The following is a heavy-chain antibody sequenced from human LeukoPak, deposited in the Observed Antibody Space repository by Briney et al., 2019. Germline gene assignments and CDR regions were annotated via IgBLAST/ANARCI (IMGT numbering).Heavy chain of an antibody. CDR3: AKTLSISGASDAFDL. V-gene: IGHV3-23*01. D-gene: IGHD1-26*01. J-gene: IGHJ3*01. CDR2: VSPSGGST. CDR1: GFTFSTYG. Sequence: GGTLRLSCAASGFTFSTYGMRWARQAPGKGLEWVSGVSPSGGSTYYADSVKGRFTISRDNSKNTLHLQMNSLRAEDTAVYYCAKTLSISGASDAFDLWGQGTMVTVSS.